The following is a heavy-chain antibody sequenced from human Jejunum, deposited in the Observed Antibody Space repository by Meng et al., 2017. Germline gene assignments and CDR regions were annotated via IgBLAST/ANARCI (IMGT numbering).Heavy chain of an antibody. Sequence: ASVKVSCKASGYTFTGYYMHWVRQAPGQGLEWMGWINPRNGGSKSAQKFQGRVTMTSDTSISTVYMDLSGLRSDDTAVYYCARGQFCGSGCFGYFDSWGQGTLVTVSS. CDR3: ARGQFCGSGCFGYFDS. V-gene: IGHV1-2*02. CDR1: GYTFTGYY. J-gene: IGHJ4*02. CDR2: INPRNGGS. D-gene: IGHD2-21*02.